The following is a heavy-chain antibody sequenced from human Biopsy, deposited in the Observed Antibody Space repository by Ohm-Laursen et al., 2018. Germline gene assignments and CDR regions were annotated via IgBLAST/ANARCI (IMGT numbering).Heavy chain of an antibody. CDR1: GYTFTSHD. J-gene: IGHJ4*02. D-gene: IGHD1-26*01. CDR2: MSPNTGNT. CDR3: ARWETTLGRSLDS. V-gene: IGHV1-8*01. Sequence: ASVKVSCKASGYTFTSHDINWVRQATGQGLEWMGWMSPNTGNTVYAQRFQDRVTMTSDTSTGTAYLGLTSLTSDDTAVYFCARWETTLGRSLDSWGQGTLVAVSS.